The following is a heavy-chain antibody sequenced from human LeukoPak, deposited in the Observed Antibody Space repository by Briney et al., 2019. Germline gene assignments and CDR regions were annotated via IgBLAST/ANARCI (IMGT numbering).Heavy chain of an antibody. D-gene: IGHD6-13*01. Sequence: GGSLRLSCAASGFTGSNNYVSWVRQAPGMGLEWVSAIHSSGATCYADSVKGRFTISRDNSKNTLYLHTNSLRPDDTAVYYCARDSRQLALDYWGQGTLVTVSS. V-gene: IGHV3-66*03. CDR1: GFTGSNNY. CDR2: IHSSGAT. J-gene: IGHJ4*02. CDR3: ARDSRQLALDY.